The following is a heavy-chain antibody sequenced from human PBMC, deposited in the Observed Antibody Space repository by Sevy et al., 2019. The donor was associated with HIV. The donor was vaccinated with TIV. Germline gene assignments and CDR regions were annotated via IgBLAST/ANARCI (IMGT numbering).Heavy chain of an antibody. CDR1: GFTFSSHW. CDR3: ERSKVGVGDAFDI. CDR2: LNYDGSYT. V-gene: IGHV3-74*01. D-gene: IGHD3-16*01. Sequence: GGSLRLSCAASGFTFSSHWMQWVRQAPGKGLVWVSRLNYDGSYTNYADSVKGRFTISRDNAKITLYLQMNSLRAEDTALYYCERSKVGVGDAFDIWGQGTMVTVSS. J-gene: IGHJ3*02.